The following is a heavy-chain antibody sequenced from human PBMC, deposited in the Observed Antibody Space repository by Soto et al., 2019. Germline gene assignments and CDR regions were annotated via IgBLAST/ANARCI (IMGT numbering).Heavy chain of an antibody. D-gene: IGHD2-2*01. CDR1: GGSISSSSYY. J-gene: IGHJ6*02. Sequence: QLQLQESGPGLVKPSETLSLTCTVSGGSISSSSYYWGWIRQPPGKGLEWIGSIYYSGSTYYNPSLKSRVTISVDTSKNQFSLKLSSVTAADTAVYYCARQVGYSSTSCYETAPGYYYYGMDVWGQGTTVTVSS. V-gene: IGHV4-39*01. CDR3: ARQVGYSSTSCYETAPGYYYYGMDV. CDR2: IYYSGST.